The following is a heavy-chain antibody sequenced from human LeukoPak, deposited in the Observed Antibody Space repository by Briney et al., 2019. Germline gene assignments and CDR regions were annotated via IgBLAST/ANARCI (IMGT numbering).Heavy chain of an antibody. J-gene: IGHJ5*02. CDR2: IYPGDSDT. CDR3: ARRIVVVVAADNWFDP. D-gene: IGHD2-15*01. CDR1: GYSFTSYW. Sequence: GESLKISCKGSGYSFTSYWIGWVRQMPGKGLEWMGIIYPGDSDTRYSPSFQGQVTISADKSINTAYLQWSSLKASDTAMYYCARRIVVVVAADNWFDPWGQGTLVTVSS. V-gene: IGHV5-51*01.